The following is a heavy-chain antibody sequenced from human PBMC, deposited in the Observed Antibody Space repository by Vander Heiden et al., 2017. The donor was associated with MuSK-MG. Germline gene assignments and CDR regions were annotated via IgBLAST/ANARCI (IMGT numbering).Heavy chain of an antibody. CDR2: IYYSGST. V-gene: IGHV4-59*01. J-gene: IGHJ4*02. CDR1: GGSISSYY. Sequence: QVQLQESGPGLVKPSETLSLTCTVSGGSISSYYWSWIRQPPGKGLEWIGYIYYSGSTNYNPSLKSRVTISVDTSKNQFSLKLSSVTAADTAVYYCARDSAHSGYAFDYWGQGTLVTVSS. D-gene: IGHD5-12*01. CDR3: ARDSAHSGYAFDY.